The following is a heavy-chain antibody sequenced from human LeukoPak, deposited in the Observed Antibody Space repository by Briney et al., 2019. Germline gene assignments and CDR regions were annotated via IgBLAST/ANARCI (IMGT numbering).Heavy chain of an antibody. J-gene: IGHJ3*02. V-gene: IGHV4-61*01. D-gene: IGHD6-19*01. CDR2: IYYSGST. CDR3: ARDRSGWYFDAFDI. Sequence: PSETLSLTCTVSGGSISSSSYYWSWIRQPPGKGLEWIGYIYYSGSTNYNPSLKSRVTISVDTSKNQFSLKLSSVTAADTAVYYCARDRSGWYFDAFDIWGQGTMVTVSS. CDR1: GGSISSSSYY.